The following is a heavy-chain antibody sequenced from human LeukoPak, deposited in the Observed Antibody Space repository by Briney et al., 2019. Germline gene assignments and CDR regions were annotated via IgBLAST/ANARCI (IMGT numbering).Heavy chain of an antibody. CDR1: GGSISSYY. J-gene: IGHJ6*03. Sequence: TPPETLSLTCTVSGGSISSYYWSWIRQPPGKGLERIGCIYYSGSTNYNPSFKSRVTISVDTSKNQFSLKLSSVTAADTAVYYCARESRYCSGGSCYYYYMDVWGKGTTVTISS. D-gene: IGHD2-15*01. V-gene: IGHV4-59*12. CDR2: IYYSGST. CDR3: ARESRYCSGGSCYYYYMDV.